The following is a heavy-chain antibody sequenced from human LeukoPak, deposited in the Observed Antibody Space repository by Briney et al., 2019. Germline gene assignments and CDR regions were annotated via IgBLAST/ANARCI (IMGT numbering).Heavy chain of an antibody. D-gene: IGHD4-23*01. CDR1: GFTFSSYG. Sequence: QTGGSLRLSCAASGFTFSSYGMHWVRQAPGKGLEWVAFIRYDGSNKYYADSVKGRFTISRDNSKNTLYLQMNSLRAEDTAVYYCARGDPQTTVVTPEIFDYWGQGTLVTVSS. CDR2: IRYDGSNK. V-gene: IGHV3-30*02. J-gene: IGHJ4*02. CDR3: ARGDPQTTVVTPEIFDY.